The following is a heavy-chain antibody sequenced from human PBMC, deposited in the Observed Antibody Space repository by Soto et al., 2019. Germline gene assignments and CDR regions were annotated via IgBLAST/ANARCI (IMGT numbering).Heavy chain of an antibody. D-gene: IGHD3-16*01. Sequence: SETLSLTCTVSGASVSSGTYYWSWIRQPPGKGLEWIGYISYSGSTNYNPSLKSRVTMSVDTSKNQFSLNLNSVTAADTAMYYGGRARNAYSRGVGDWGQGSLVTVSS. CDR1: GASVSSGTYY. CDR3: GRARNAYSRGVGD. V-gene: IGHV4-61*01. CDR2: ISYSGST. J-gene: IGHJ4*02.